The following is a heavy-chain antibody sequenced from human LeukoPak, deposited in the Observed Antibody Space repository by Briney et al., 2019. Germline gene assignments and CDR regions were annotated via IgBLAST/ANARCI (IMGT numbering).Heavy chain of an antibody. Sequence: GGSLRLSCAASGFTFSTYSMSWVRQAPGKGLEWVSLIYSGGTTYYADSVKGRFTISRDNSKNTLYLQMNSLRAEDTAVYYCARRAGGYSHPYDYWGQGILVAVSS. CDR1: GFTFSTYS. D-gene: IGHD4-23*01. V-gene: IGHV3-53*01. CDR2: IYSGGTT. J-gene: IGHJ4*02. CDR3: ARRAGGYSHPYDY.